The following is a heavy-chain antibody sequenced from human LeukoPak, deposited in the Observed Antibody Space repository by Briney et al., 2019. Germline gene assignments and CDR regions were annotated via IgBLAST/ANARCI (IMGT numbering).Heavy chain of an antibody. CDR1: GFTFSSYS. CDR3: ARGYEDGDNPRDY. Sequence: PGGSLRLSCAASGFTFSSYSMNWVRQAPGKGLEWVSSISSGSSYIYYADSVKGRFTISRDNAKNSLFLQMNSLRAEDTAVYYCARGYEDGDNPRDYWGQGTLVTVSS. CDR2: ISSGSSYI. J-gene: IGHJ4*02. D-gene: IGHD4-23*01. V-gene: IGHV3-21*01.